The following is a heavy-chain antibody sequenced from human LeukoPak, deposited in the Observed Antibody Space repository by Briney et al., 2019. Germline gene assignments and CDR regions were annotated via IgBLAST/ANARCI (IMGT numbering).Heavy chain of an antibody. V-gene: IGHV4-59*11. CDR3: ARGARSLAPYYYYYYMDV. D-gene: IGHD1-26*01. CDR1: GGSISSHY. J-gene: IGHJ6*03. Sequence: SETLSLTCTVSGGSISSHYWSWIRQPPGKGLERIGYIYYSGSTNYNPSLKSRVTISVDTSKNQFSLKLSSVTAADTAVYYCARGARSLAPYYYYYYMDVWGKGTTVTVSS. CDR2: IYYSGST.